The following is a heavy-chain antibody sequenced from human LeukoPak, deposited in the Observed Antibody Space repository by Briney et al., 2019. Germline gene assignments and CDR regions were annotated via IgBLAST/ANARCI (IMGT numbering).Heavy chain of an antibody. D-gene: IGHD2-8*02. V-gene: IGHV7-4-1*02. J-gene: IGHJ3*02. CDR1: GYTFTSYA. CDR3: AGKIAWWALDI. Sequence: ASVKVSCKASGYTFTSYAMNWVRQAPGQGLEWIGWISTNTGNPTYAQGFTGRFVFSLDTSVSTAYLQISSLKAEGTAVYYCAGKIAWWALDIWGQGTMVTVSS. CDR2: ISTNTGNP.